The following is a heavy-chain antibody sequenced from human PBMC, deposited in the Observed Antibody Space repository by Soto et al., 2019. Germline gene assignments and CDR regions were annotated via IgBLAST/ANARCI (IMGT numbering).Heavy chain of an antibody. D-gene: IGHD1-1*01. V-gene: IGHV3-11*01. Sequence: QVQLVESGGGLVKPGGSLRLACAAAGFTFSDYYMSWIRQAPGKGLEWFSYIRTSGSNIYYADSVKGRFTISRDNAKIALYLQMYSLRAEDTAVYYGEGTRYGDWGQGTLVTVSS. CDR3: EGTRYGD. J-gene: IGHJ4*02. CDR2: IRTSGSNI. CDR1: GFTFSDYY.